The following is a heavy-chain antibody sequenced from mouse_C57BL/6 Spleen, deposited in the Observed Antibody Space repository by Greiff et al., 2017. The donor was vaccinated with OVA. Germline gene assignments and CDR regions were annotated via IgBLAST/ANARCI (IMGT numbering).Heavy chain of an antibody. D-gene: IGHD2-14*01. J-gene: IGHJ4*01. Sequence: EVKLMESGGGLVKPGGSLKLSCAASGFTFSDYGMHWVRQAPEKGLEWVAYISSGSSTIYYADTVKGRFTISRDNAKNTLFLQMTSLRSEDTAMYYCARRKIGYYYAMDYWGQGTSVTVSS. CDR3: ARRKIGYYYAMDY. CDR2: ISSGSSTI. V-gene: IGHV5-17*01. CDR1: GFTFSDYG.